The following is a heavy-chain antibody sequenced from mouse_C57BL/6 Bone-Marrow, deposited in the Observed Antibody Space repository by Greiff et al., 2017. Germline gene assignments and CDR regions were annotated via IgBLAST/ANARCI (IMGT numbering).Heavy chain of an antibody. J-gene: IGHJ2*01. V-gene: IGHV1-81*01. Sequence: QVQLQQSGAELARPGASVKLSCKASGYTFTSYGISWVKQRTGQGLEWIGEIYPRSGNTYYNEKFKGKATLTADNSSSTAYMELRSLTSEDSAVYFCARGRFRGLYYFDYWGQGTTLTVSS. CDR1: GYTFTSYG. CDR2: IYPRSGNT. CDR3: ARGRFRGLYYFDY.